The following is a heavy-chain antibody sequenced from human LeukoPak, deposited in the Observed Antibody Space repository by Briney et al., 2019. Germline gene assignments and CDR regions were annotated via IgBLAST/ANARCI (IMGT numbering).Heavy chain of an antibody. Sequence: KSSETLSLTCAVYGGSFSGHYWSWIRQPPGKGLEWIGEINHSGSTNYNPSLKSRVTISVDTSKNQFSLKLSSVTAADTAVYYCARGKGRWLQADYWGQGTLVTVSS. CDR1: GGSFSGHY. J-gene: IGHJ4*02. V-gene: IGHV4-34*01. CDR2: INHSGST. CDR3: ARGKGRWLQADY. D-gene: IGHD5-24*01.